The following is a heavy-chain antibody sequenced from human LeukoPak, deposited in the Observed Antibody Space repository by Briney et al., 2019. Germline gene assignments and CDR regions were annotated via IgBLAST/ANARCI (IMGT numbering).Heavy chain of an antibody. D-gene: IGHD5-18*01. Sequence: SETLSLTCTVSGGSISSYYWSWIQQPPGKGLEWMGYIYYSGSTNYNPSLKSRVTISVDTSKNHFSLKLSSVAAADTAVYYCARGPGGYSYGYYFDYWGQGTLVTVSS. J-gene: IGHJ4*02. CDR2: IYYSGST. CDR3: ARGPGGYSYGYYFDY. V-gene: IGHV4-59*01. CDR1: GGSISSYY.